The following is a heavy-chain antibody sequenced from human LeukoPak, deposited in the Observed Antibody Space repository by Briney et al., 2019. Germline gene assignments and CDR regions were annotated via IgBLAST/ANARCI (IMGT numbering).Heavy chain of an antibody. Sequence: PGRSLRLSCAASGFTFSSYGTHWVRQAPGKGLEWVAVIWYDGSNKYYADSVKGQFTISRDNSKNTLYLQMNSLRAEDTAVYYCARDGSSGWYWVDYWGQGTLVTVSS. CDR2: IWYDGSNK. CDR1: GFTFSSYG. V-gene: IGHV3-33*01. CDR3: ARDGSSGWYWVDY. D-gene: IGHD6-19*01. J-gene: IGHJ4*02.